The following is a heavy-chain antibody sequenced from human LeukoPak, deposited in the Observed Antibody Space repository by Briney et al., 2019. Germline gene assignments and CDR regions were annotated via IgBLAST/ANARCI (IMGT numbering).Heavy chain of an antibody. J-gene: IGHJ4*02. Sequence: ASVKVSCKASGYTFTSYGISWVRQAPGQGLEWMGWISAYNGNTNYAQKLQGRVTMTTDTSTSTAYMELRSLRSDDTAVYYCARPTNMITFGGVIVYSPNPYFDYWGQGTLVTVSS. CDR3: ARPTNMITFGGVIVYSPNPYFDY. CDR2: ISAYNGNT. D-gene: IGHD3-16*02. CDR1: GYTFTSYG. V-gene: IGHV1-18*01.